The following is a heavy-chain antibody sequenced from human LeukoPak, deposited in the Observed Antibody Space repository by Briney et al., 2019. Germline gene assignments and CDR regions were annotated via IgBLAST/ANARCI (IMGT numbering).Heavy chain of an antibody. CDR3: ARRMCSSGCNYYYYAMDV. CDR2: INTNTGNS. CDR1: GYTFTSYA. J-gene: IGHJ6*02. D-gene: IGHD6-19*01. Sequence: GASAKVSCKASGYTFTSYAMNWVRQAPGQGLEWMGWINTNTGNSMYAQGFTGRFVFSLDTSVSTAYLQISSLKAEDTAVYYCARRMCSSGCNYYYYAMDVWGQGTTVTVSS. V-gene: IGHV7-4-1*02.